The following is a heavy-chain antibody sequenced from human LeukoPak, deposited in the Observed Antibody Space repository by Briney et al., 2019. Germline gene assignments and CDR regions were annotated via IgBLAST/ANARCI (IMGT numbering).Heavy chain of an antibody. D-gene: IGHD2-8*01. J-gene: IGHJ4*02. CDR1: RFTFSSYA. CDR3: ATLNGPLFEY. Sequence: PGGSLRLSCAASRFTFSSYAMSWVRQAPGKGLEWVSAISGSGAGTYYADSVKGRFTIPRDNSKNTLYLQMNSLRAEDTAVYYCATLNGPLFEYWGQGTLVTVSS. CDR2: ISGSGAGT. V-gene: IGHV3-23*01.